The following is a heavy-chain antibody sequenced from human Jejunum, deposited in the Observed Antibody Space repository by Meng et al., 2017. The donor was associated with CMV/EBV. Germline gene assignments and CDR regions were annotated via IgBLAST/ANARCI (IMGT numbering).Heavy chain of an antibody. J-gene: IGHJ6*02. CDR2: ISTSSSFI. Sequence: GMNWVRQAPGKGLEWVSCISTSSSFIHYADSIKDRFVISRDNAKNSLYLQMNSLRAEDTAVYYCARLLEAYCSSTSCSGYYGMDVWGQGTTVTVSS. V-gene: IGHV3-21*01. D-gene: IGHD2-2*01. CDR1: G. CDR3: ARLLEAYCSSTSCSGYYGMDV.